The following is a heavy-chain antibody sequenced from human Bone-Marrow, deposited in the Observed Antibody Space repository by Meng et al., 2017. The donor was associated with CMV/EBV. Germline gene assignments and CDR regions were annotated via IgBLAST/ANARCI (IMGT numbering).Heavy chain of an antibody. J-gene: IGHJ4*02. CDR1: GFTFSYAW. CDR3: TTRGDYFDF. D-gene: IGHD4-17*01. V-gene: IGHV3-15*01. Sequence: GESLKISCAASGFTFSYAWMTWVRQAPGKGLEWVGRIKSKIDGGTTDYAAPVKGRLAISRDDSTNTLYLQMNSLKAEDTAVYYCTTRGDYFDFWGQGTLVTVSS. CDR2: IKSKIDGGTT.